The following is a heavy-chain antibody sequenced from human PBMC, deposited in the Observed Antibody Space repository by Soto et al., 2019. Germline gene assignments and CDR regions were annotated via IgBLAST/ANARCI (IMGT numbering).Heavy chain of an antibody. V-gene: IGHV3-23*01. CDR3: AKDGVDHNSVWDPCDI. D-gene: IGHD2-15*01. Sequence: EVQLLESGGALVQPGGSLRVSCAASGFTFSSYAMSWVRQAPGKGLEWVAGMGGANGDTYYTESVRGRFAISRDNSKSTLFLQLSSLRAEDTAVYFCAKDGVDHNSVWDPCDIWGQGTLVTVSS. CDR1: GFTFSSYA. J-gene: IGHJ3*02. CDR2: MGGANGDT.